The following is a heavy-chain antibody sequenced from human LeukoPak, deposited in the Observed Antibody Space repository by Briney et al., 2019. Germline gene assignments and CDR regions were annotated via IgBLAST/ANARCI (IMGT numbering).Heavy chain of an antibody. V-gene: IGHV1-69*13. CDR3: ARRMAMYNWFDL. CDR1: GGAFSTYA. D-gene: IGHD5-24*01. CDR2: IIPIFGTA. Sequence: GASVKVSCKASGGAFSTYAISWVRQAPGQGLEWMGGIIPIFGTANYAQKFQGRVTITADESTSTAYMELSSLRSEDTAMYYCARRMAMYNWFDLWGQGTLVTVSS. J-gene: IGHJ5*02.